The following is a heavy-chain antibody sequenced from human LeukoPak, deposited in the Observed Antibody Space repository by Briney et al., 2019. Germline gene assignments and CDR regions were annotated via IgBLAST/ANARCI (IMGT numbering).Heavy chain of an antibody. CDR1: GFTFSDYT. CDR2: ISGSGGYT. J-gene: IGHJ5*02. V-gene: IGHV3-23*01. D-gene: IGHD2-2*01. CDR3: AKDLYCSSTSCSRGGFDP. Sequence: PGGSLRLSCAASGFTFSDYTMSWVRQAPGKGLEWVSTISGSGGYTYYADSVKGRFTISRDNSKNTLYLQMNSLRAEDTAVYYCAKDLYCSSTSCSRGGFDPWGQGTLVTVSS.